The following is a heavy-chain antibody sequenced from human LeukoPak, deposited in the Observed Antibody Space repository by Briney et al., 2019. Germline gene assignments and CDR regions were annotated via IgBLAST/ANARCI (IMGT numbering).Heavy chain of an antibody. CDR2: IYYSGST. V-gene: IGHV4-59*01. Sequence: KPSETLSLTCTVSGGSISSYYWNWIRQPPGKGLEWIGYIYYSGSTNYNPSLKSRVTISVDTSKNQFSLKLISVTAADTAVYYCARGGWYPESFQHWGQGALVTVSS. D-gene: IGHD6-19*01. J-gene: IGHJ1*01. CDR1: GGSISSYY. CDR3: ARGGWYPESFQH.